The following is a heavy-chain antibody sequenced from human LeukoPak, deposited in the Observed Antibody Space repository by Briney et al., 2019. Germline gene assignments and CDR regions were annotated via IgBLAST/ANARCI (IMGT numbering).Heavy chain of an antibody. CDR3: ARFEDGSAWPWPGLDS. J-gene: IGHJ4*02. V-gene: IGHV1-18*01. CDR1: GYTFRNFA. CDR2: ISAYNGIT. D-gene: IGHD5-24*01. Sequence: ASVKVSCKASGYTFRNFAISWVRQAPGQGLEWMGWISAYNGITNYAQRVQDRISLTTDTSTSTAYMELRSLRTDDTATYFCARFEDGSAWPWPGLDSWGQGTLVTVSS.